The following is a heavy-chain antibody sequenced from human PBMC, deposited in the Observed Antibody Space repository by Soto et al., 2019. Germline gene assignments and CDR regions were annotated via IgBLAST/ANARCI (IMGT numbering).Heavy chain of an antibody. J-gene: IGHJ4*02. Sequence: EVQLVESVGGLVQPGGSLRLSCAASGFTFSSYSMNWVRQAPGKGLEWVSYISSSSSTIYYADSVKGRFTISRDNAKNSLYLQMNSLRAEDTAVYYCARDSGYSYGPLDYWGQGTLVTVSS. V-gene: IGHV3-48*01. CDR2: ISSSSSTI. CDR3: ARDSGYSYGPLDY. CDR1: GFTFSSYS. D-gene: IGHD5-18*01.